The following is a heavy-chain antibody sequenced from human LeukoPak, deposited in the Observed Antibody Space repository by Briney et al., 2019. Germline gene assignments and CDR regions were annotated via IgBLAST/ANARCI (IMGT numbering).Heavy chain of an antibody. V-gene: IGHV4-38-2*02. CDR2: IYHTGTT. Sequence: SETLSLTCTVSGYSISSDYYWGWIRQPPGKGLEWVGSIYHTGTTYYNPSLKSRVTISVDKSKNQFSLKLSSVTAADTAVYYCASVEGYCYYYMDVWGKGTTVTVSS. J-gene: IGHJ6*03. CDR3: ASVEGYCYYYMDV. CDR1: GYSISSDYY.